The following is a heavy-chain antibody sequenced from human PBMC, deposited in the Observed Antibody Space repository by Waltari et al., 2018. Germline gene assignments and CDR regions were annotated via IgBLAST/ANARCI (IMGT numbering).Heavy chain of an antibody. D-gene: IGHD2-15*01. J-gene: IGHJ4*02. CDR2: IIPILGIA. V-gene: IGHV1-69*08. Sequence: QVQLVQSGAEVKKPGSSVKVSCKASGGTFSSYTISWVRQAPGQGLEWMGRIIPILGIANYAQKFQGRVTMTADKSTSTAYMELSSLRSADTAVYYCARDYSKGGNSADDYWGQGTLVTVSS. CDR3: ARDYSKGGNSADDY. CDR1: GGTFSSYT.